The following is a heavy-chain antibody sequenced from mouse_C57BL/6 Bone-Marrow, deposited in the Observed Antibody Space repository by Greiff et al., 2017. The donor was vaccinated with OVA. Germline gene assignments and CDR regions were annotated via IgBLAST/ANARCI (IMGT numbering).Heavy chain of an antibody. CDR2: INPNNGGT. D-gene: IGHD1-1*01. Sequence: VQLQQSGPELVKPGASVKMSCKASGYTFTDYNMHWVKQSHGKSLEWIGYINPNNGGTSYNQKFKGKATLTVNKSSSTAYMELRSLTSEDSAVYYCAYYYGSFWYFDVWGTGTTVTVSS. CDR1: GYTFTDYN. V-gene: IGHV1-22*01. J-gene: IGHJ1*03. CDR3: AYYYGSFWYFDV.